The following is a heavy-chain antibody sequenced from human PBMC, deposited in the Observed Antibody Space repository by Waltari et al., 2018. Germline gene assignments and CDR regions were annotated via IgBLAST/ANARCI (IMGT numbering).Heavy chain of an antibody. Sequence: QVQLVESGGGVVQPGGSLRLSCAASGFTFSSYGMHWVPQAPGKGLEWVAFIRYDGSNKYYADSVKGRFTISRDNSKNTLYLQMNSLRAEDTAVYYCAKRIAVAANINDAFDIWGQGTMVTVSS. CDR2: IRYDGSNK. CDR1: GFTFSSYG. D-gene: IGHD6-19*01. CDR3: AKRIAVAANINDAFDI. J-gene: IGHJ3*02. V-gene: IGHV3-30*02.